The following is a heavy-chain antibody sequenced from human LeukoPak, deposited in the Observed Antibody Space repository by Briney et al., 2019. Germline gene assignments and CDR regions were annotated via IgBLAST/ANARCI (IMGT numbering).Heavy chain of an antibody. Sequence: GGSLRLSCAASGFTFSSYAMTWVRQAPGRGLEWVSAITGSGGSTYYADSVKGRFTISRDNSKNTLYLQMNSLRAEDTAVYYCASCPSSTSCYYDYWGQGTLVTVSS. J-gene: IGHJ4*02. D-gene: IGHD2-2*01. V-gene: IGHV3-23*01. CDR3: ASCPSSTSCYYDY. CDR1: GFTFSSYA. CDR2: ITGSGGST.